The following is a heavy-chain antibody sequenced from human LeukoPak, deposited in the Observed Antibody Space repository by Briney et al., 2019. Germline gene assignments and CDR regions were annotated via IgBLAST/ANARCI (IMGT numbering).Heavy chain of an antibody. V-gene: IGHV3-48*02. Sequence: GGSLRLSCAASGFTFSSYSMNWVRQAPGKGLEWVSYISSSSNTIYYADSVKGRFTISRANANNSLYLQMNSLREEDTAVYYCARVGVRLPSDYWGQGTLVTVSS. CDR3: ARVGVRLPSDY. CDR2: ISSSSNTI. CDR1: GFTFSSYS. J-gene: IGHJ4*02. D-gene: IGHD3-16*01.